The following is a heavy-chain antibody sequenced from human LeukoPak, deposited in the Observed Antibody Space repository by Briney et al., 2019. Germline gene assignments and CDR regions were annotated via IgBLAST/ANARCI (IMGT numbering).Heavy chain of an antibody. V-gene: IGHV3-74*01. CDR1: GFTFSNYW. J-gene: IGHJ4*02. D-gene: IGHD1-26*01. Sequence: PGGSLRLSCAASGFTFSNYWMHWVCQAPGKGLVWVSRINTDGSSTNYAGSVKGRFTISRDNAKSTLYLQVSSLRAEDTAVYYCAREGYTGSYPDYWGQGTLVTVSS. CDR2: INTDGSST. CDR3: AREGYTGSYPDY.